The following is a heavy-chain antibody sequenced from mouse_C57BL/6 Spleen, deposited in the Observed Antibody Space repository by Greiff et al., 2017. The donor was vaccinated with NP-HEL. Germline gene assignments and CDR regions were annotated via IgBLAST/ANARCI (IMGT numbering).Heavy chain of an antibody. J-gene: IGHJ3*01. CDR2: IDPENGDT. Sequence: EVKLMESGAELVRPGASVKLSCTASGFNIKDDYMHWVKQRPEQGLEWIGWIDPENGDTEYASKFQGKATITADTSSNTAYLQLSSLTSEDTAVYYCTTGYGSPFAYWGQGTLVTVSA. V-gene: IGHV14-4*01. CDR3: TTGYGSPFAY. CDR1: GFNIKDDY. D-gene: IGHD1-1*01.